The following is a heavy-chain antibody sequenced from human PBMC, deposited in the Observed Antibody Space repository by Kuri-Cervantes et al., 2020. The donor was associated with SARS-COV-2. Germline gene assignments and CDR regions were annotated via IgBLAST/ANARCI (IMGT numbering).Heavy chain of an antibody. V-gene: IGHV3-20*04. Sequence: GRSLRLWCAAYGFTFDDYGMNWVRQAPGKGLEWVSGINWNGGSTYYADSVKGRFTISRDNAKNSLYLQMNSLRAEDTALYYCAIEIGYCSSTSCYKYFQHWVQGTLVTVSS. CDR3: AIEIGYCSSTSCYKYFQH. CDR1: GFTFDDYG. J-gene: IGHJ1*01. D-gene: IGHD2-2*02. CDR2: INWNGGST.